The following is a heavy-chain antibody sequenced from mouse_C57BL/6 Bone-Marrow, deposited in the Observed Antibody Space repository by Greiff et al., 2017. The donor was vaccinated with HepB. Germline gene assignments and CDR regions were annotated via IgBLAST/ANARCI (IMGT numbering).Heavy chain of an antibody. J-gene: IGHJ2*01. CDR3: ARGYYGRSHFDY. D-gene: IGHD1-1*01. Sequence: VQLQQSGPELVKPGASVKISCKASGYAFSSSWMNWVKQRPGKGLEWIGRIYPGDGDTNYNGKFKGKATLTADKSSSTAYMQLSSLTSEDSAVYFCARGYYGRSHFDYWGKGTTLTVSS. CDR1: GYAFSSSW. CDR2: IYPGDGDT. V-gene: IGHV1-82*01.